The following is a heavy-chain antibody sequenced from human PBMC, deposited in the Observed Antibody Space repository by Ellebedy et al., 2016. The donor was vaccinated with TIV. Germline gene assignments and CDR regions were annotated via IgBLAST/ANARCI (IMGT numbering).Heavy chain of an antibody. D-gene: IGHD4-17*01. V-gene: IGHV3-7*01. CDR2: MRPDGNDK. CDR1: GFSFRSYW. CDR3: ATDGSYGDYLSPAHAFEN. J-gene: IGHJ3*02. Sequence: GESLKISCAASGFSFRSYWMSWVRQAPGKGLEWVANMRPDGNDKYYVDSVRDRFTISRDNAGNSLFLQMNSLRAEDTAVYYCATDGSYGDYLSPAHAFENWGQGKVVIVSS.